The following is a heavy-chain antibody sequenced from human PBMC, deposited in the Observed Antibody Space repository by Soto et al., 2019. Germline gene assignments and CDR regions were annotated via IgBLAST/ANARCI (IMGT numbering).Heavy chain of an antibody. D-gene: IGHD3-22*01. J-gene: IGHJ4*02. V-gene: IGHV1-24*01. CDR2: FDPEDGET. Sequence: ASGKVSCKVSGYTLTELSMHWVRQAPGKGLEWMGGFDPEDGETIYAQKFQGRVTMTEDTSTDTAYMELSSLRSEDTAVYYCATAPFAWLHSSGSRHYYFDNWGQGTLVTVSS. CDR3: ATAPFAWLHSSGSRHYYFDN. CDR1: GYTLTELS.